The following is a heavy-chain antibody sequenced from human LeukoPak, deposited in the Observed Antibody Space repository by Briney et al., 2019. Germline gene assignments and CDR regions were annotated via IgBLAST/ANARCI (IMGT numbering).Heavy chain of an antibody. CDR2: ISLGTSDT. V-gene: IGHV3-23*01. J-gene: IGHJ4*02. D-gene: IGHD5-18*01. CDR1: GFTFSSYA. Sequence: PGGSPRLSCAASGFTFSSYAMSWVRQAPGKGLEWVSGISLGTSDTYYADSVKGRFTISRDNSRTTLYLQMNSLRAEDTAVYYCAKRLLYSYGPGFDYWGQGTLVTVSS. CDR3: AKRLLYSYGPGFDY.